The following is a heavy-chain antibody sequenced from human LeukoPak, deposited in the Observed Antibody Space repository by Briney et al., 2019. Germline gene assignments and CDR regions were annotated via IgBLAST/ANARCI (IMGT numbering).Heavy chain of an antibody. CDR2: INPNSGGT. Sequence: ASVKVSCKASGYTFTGYYMHWVRQAPGQGLEWMGWINPNSGGTNYAQKFQGRVTMTRDTSISTAYMELSRLRSDDTAVYYCARVETATVGNWFDPWGQGTLVTVSS. CDR3: ARVETATVGNWFDP. V-gene: IGHV1-2*02. CDR1: GYTFTGYY. D-gene: IGHD5-18*01. J-gene: IGHJ5*02.